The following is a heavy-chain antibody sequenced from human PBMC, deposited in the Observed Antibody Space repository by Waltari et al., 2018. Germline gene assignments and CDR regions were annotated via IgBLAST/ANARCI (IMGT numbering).Heavy chain of an antibody. J-gene: IGHJ4*02. V-gene: IGHV3-73*01. Sequence: GRIRSKANSYATAYAASVKGRFTISRDDSKNTAYLQMNSLKTEDTAVYYCTKSGSGSYYDYWGQGTLVTVSS. CDR3: TKSGSGSYYDY. CDR2: IRSKANSYAT. D-gene: IGHD3-10*01.